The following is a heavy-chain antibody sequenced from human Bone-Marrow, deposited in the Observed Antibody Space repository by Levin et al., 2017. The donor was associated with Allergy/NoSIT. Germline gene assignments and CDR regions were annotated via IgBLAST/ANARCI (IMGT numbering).Heavy chain of an antibody. CDR3: ARGWFGELLSH. CDR1: GFTVSSNY. Sequence: GGSLRLSCAASGFTVSSNYMSWVRQAPGQGPEWVSVIYSGGSTYYADSVKGRFTISRSTSKNTLYLQMNSLRAEDTAVYYCARGWFGELLSHWGQGTLVTVSS. V-gene: IGHV3-53*01. CDR2: IYSGGST. J-gene: IGHJ4*02. D-gene: IGHD3-10*01.